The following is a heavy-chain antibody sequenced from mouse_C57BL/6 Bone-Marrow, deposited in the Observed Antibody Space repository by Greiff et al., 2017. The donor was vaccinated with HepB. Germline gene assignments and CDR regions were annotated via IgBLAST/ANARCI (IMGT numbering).Heavy chain of an antibody. CDR3: ASSTVVPGFAY. D-gene: IGHD1-1*01. V-gene: IGHV1-85*01. Sequence: QVQLKESGPELVKPGASVKLSCKASGYTFTSYDINWVKQRPGQGLEWIGWIYPRDGSTKYNEKFKGKATLTVDTSSSTAYMELHSLTSEDSAVYFCASSTVVPGFAYWGQGTLVTVSA. CDR1: GYTFTSYD. J-gene: IGHJ3*01. CDR2: IYPRDGST.